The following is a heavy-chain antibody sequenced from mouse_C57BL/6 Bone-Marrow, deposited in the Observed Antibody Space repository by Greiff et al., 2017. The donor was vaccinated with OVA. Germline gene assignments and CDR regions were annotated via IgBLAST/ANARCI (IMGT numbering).Heavy chain of an antibody. CDR1: GYAFSSSW. D-gene: IGHD1-1*01. CDR2: IYPGDGDT. CDR3: ARFPHYYGSRYYAMDY. J-gene: IGHJ4*01. Sequence: VQLQQSGPELVKPGASVKISCKASGYAFSSSWMNWVKQRPGKGLEWIGRIYPGDGDTNYNGKFKGKATLTADKSSSTAYMQRSSLTSEDSAVYFGARFPHYYGSRYYAMDYWGQGTSVTVSS. V-gene: IGHV1-82*01.